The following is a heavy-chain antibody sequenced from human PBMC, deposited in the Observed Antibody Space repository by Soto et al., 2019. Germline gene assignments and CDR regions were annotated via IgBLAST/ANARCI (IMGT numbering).Heavy chain of an antibody. CDR2: ILPIFGRT. V-gene: IGHV1-69*01. Sequence: QVQLVQSGAEVKKPGSSVKVTCKSSGAIFSSNAISWVRQAPGQGLEWMGGILPIFGRTNYAQKFQGRVTITAEASTRTAYMKLSSRKSEDTAVYYCATGGRGYSYAPRLYFKYWGQGTLVSVSS. CDR1: GAIFSSNA. D-gene: IGHD5-18*01. J-gene: IGHJ4*02. CDR3: ATGGRGYSYAPRLYFKY.